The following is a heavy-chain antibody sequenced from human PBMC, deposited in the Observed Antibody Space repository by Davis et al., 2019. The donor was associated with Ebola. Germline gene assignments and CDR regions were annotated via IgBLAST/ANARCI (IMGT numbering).Heavy chain of an antibody. V-gene: IGHV1-3*01. CDR3: ARDLWFRADAFDI. J-gene: IGHJ3*02. CDR2: INAGNGDT. CDR1: GYIFTSYA. D-gene: IGHD3-10*01. Sequence: ASVKVSCKASGYIFTSYAMHWVRQAPGQRLEWMGWINAGNGDTKYSQKFRGRVTITRDTSASTSYMELSSLRSEDTAVYYCARDLWFRADAFDIWGQGTMVTVSS.